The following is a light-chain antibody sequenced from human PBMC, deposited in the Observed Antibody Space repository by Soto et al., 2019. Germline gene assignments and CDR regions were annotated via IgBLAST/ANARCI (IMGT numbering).Light chain of an antibody. CDR1: QSLLYRYGYNY. CDR2: LGS. Sequence: DIVMTQSPLSLPFTPGEPASISCRSSQSLLYRYGYNYLDRYLQKPGQSPQLLIYLGSNRASGVPDRFSGSGSGTDFTLKISRVEAEDVGVYYCMQPLHSWTFGQGTKVDIK. V-gene: IGKV2-28*01. J-gene: IGKJ1*01. CDR3: MQPLHSWT.